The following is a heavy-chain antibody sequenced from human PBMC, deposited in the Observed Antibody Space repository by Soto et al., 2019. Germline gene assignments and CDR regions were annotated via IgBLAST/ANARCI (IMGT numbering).Heavy chain of an antibody. D-gene: IGHD4-4*01. J-gene: IGHJ5*02. CDR2: ISYDGSTT. CDR1: GFTFTSHA. Sequence: QMQLVEYGGGVVQPGRSLRLSCAASGFTFTSHAMHWVRQAPGKGLEWVSIISYDGSTTYYADSVKGRFTISRDNSKNTLYLQMNSLRADDTAVYFCARHLASTVTTSGWFDPWGQGTLVIVSS. V-gene: IGHV3-30-3*01. CDR3: ARHLASTVTTSGWFDP.